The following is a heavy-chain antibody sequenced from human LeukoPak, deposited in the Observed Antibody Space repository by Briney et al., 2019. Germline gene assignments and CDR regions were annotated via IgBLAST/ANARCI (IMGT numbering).Heavy chain of an antibody. D-gene: IGHD3-10*01. CDR3: AKDSGGGDYYYYYMDV. CDR2: ISWNSGSI. J-gene: IGHJ6*03. Sequence: GRSLRLPCAASGFTFDDYAMHWVRQAPGKGLEWVSGISWNSGSIGYADSVKGRFTISRDNAKNSLYLQMNSLRAEDMALYYCAKDSGGGDYYYYYMDVWGKGTTVTVSS. V-gene: IGHV3-9*03. CDR1: GFTFDDYA.